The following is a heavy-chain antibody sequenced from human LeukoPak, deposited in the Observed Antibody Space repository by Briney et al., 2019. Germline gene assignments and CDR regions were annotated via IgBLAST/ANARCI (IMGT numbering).Heavy chain of an antibody. Sequence: ASVKVSCKASGYTFTRYGMSWVRQAPGQGPEWMGWISGSNYNTNYAQKLQGRVTMTTDTSTSTAYMELRSLRSDDTAVYYCVMTTVTTGFDYWGQGTLVTVSS. D-gene: IGHD4-11*01. V-gene: IGHV1-18*01. CDR1: GYTFTRYG. J-gene: IGHJ4*02. CDR3: VMTTVTTGFDY. CDR2: ISGSNYNT.